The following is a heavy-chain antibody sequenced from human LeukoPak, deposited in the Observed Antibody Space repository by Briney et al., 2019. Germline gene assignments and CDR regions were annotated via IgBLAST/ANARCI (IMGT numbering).Heavy chain of an antibody. CDR3: ARGPYGDANAFDI. CDR2: IYYSGST. V-gene: IGHV4-59*01. Sequence: PSETLSLTCTVSSGSISSYYWSWIRQPPGKGLEWIGYIYYSGSTNYNPSLKSRVTISVDTSKNQFSLKLSSVTAADTAVYYCARGPYGDANAFDIWGQGTMVTVSS. J-gene: IGHJ3*02. CDR1: SGSISSYY. D-gene: IGHD4-17*01.